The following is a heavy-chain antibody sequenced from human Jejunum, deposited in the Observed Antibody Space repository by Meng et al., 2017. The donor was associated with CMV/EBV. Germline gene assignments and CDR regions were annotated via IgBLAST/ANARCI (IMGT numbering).Heavy chain of an antibody. CDR1: GYTFTDFA. D-gene: IGHD3-16*01. J-gene: IGHJ5*02. V-gene: IGHV1-3*04. CDR2: IYTDSGDT. Sequence: QFQLVQSGAEVKRPGASVKISCKTSGYTFTDFAIHWVRQAPGQRLEWMGWIYTDSGDTKFSQKFQGRVSFTSDTSATTAYMELSSLRSEDTAVYYCARGVISYHDSWGQGTLVTVSS. CDR3: ARGVISYHDS.